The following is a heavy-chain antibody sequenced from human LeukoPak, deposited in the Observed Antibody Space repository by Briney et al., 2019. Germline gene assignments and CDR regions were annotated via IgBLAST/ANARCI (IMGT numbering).Heavy chain of an antibody. CDR3: ARALAVRRIFDY. Sequence: ASVKVSCKASGYSFTGYYMHWVRQAPGQGLEWMGWINPNSAGTNYAQKFQGWVTMTRDTSISTAYMELSRLRSDDTAVYYCARALAVRRIFDYWGQGTLVTVSS. CDR2: INPNSAGT. D-gene: IGHD6-19*01. J-gene: IGHJ4*02. V-gene: IGHV1-2*04. CDR1: GYSFTGYY.